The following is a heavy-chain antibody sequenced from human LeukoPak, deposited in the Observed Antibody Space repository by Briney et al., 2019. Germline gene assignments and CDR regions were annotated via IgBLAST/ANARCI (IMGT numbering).Heavy chain of an antibody. CDR2: ISAYNGDT. CDR1: GYTFTSHG. J-gene: IGHJ5*02. Sequence: GASVKVSCKASGYTFTSHGITWVRQAPGQGLEWMGWISAYNGDTKYPEAFQVRVTMTTDTSASTAYMELSSLRSEDTAVYYCARGPYYYDSSFDPWGQGTLVTVSS. V-gene: IGHV1-18*01. D-gene: IGHD3-22*01. CDR3: ARGPYYYDSSFDP.